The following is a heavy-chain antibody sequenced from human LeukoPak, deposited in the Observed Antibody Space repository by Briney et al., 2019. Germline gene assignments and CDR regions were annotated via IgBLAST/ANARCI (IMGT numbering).Heavy chain of an antibody. Sequence: SETLSLTCTVSGGSVSSGSYYWSWIRQPPGKGLEWIGYIYYSGSTYYNPSLKSRVTISVDTSKNQFSLKLSSVTAADTAVYYCAREGLGFLQEMATIWYFDYWGQGTLVTVSS. CDR2: IYYSGST. D-gene: IGHD5-24*01. J-gene: IGHJ4*02. V-gene: IGHV4-61*01. CDR3: AREGLGFLQEMATIWYFDY. CDR1: GGSVSSGSYY.